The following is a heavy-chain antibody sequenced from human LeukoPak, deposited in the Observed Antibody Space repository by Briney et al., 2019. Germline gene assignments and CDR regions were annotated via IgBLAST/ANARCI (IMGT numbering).Heavy chain of an antibody. V-gene: IGHV3-7*01. CDR1: GFTFSSYW. J-gene: IGHJ5*02. CDR3: ARCLLPPRGARSGRFDP. Sequence: PGGSLRLSCAASGFTFSSYWMSWVRQAPGKGLEWVANIKQDGSEKYYVDSVKGRFTISRDNAKNSLYLQMNSLRAEDTAVYYCARCLLPPRGARSGRFDPWGQGTLATVPS. CDR2: IKQDGSEK. D-gene: IGHD3-10*01.